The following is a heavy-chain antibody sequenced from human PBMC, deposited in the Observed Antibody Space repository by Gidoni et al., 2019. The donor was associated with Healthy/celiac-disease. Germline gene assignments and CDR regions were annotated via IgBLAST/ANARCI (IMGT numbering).Heavy chain of an antibody. CDR2: ISGSGGST. D-gene: IGHD5-12*01. CDR1: GFPFSSYA. V-gene: IGHV3-23*01. Sequence: EVQLLESGGGLVQPGGSLRLSCSASGFPFSSYAMLWVRQAPGKGLEWGSAISGSGGSTYYAEYVKGRFTISRDNSKNTLYLQMNSLRAEETAVYYCAKTKAPRRKMATIINRDHDAFDIWGQGTMVTVSS. J-gene: IGHJ3*02. CDR3: AKTKAPRRKMATIINRDHDAFDI.